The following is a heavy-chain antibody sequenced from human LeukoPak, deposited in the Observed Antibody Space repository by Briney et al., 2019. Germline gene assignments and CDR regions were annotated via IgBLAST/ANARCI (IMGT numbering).Heavy chain of an antibody. CDR1: GYSISSGYY. D-gene: IGHD1-26*01. CDR3: AVREVRAPPGYYFDY. Sequence: PSETLSLTCTVSGYSISSGYYWGWIRPPPGKGLEWIGSIYHSGSTYYNPSLKSGVTISVDTSKNQFSLKLSSVTAADTAVYYCAVREVRAPPGYYFDYWGQGTLVTVSS. J-gene: IGHJ4*02. V-gene: IGHV4-38-2*02. CDR2: IYHSGST.